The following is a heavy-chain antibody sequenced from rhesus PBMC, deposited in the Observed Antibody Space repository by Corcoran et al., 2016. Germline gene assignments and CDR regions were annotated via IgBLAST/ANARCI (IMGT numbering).Heavy chain of an antibody. CDR2: NYGSGSST. D-gene: IGHD4-4*01. V-gene: IGHV4-169*01. CDR3: ARWLVAPAMGDY. J-gene: IGHJ4*01. CDR1: GGSISSSY. Sequence: QVQLQESGPGLVKPSETLSVTCAVSGGSISSSYLSWIRQAPGKGLEWIGYNYGSGSSTNYNPSLKRRVTLSVGTSRNQLSLQLRAVTTADTAVCYCARWLVAPAMGDYWGKGVLVTVSS.